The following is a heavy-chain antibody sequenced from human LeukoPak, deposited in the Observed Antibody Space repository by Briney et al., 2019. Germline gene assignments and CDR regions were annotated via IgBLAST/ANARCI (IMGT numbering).Heavy chain of an antibody. J-gene: IGHJ6*03. CDR1: GFTFNGFW. CDR3: TRDALYGDPSYYYMDV. Sequence: GGSLRLSCAASGFTFNGFWMSWVRQAPGKGLEWVADIKQDGSDIYYLGSVRGGFTISRDNAMNSLYLQMNSLRAEDTAVYYCTRDALYGDPSYYYMDVWGKGTTVTVSS. CDR2: IKQDGSDI. D-gene: IGHD4-17*01. V-gene: IGHV3-7*01.